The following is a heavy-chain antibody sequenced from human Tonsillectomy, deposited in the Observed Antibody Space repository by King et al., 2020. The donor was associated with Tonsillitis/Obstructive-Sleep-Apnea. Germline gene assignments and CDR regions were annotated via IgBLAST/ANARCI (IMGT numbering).Heavy chain of an antibody. J-gene: IGHJ6*03. CDR2: IYYDENT. CDR1: IGSVSSSSYY. D-gene: IGHD3-22*01. Sequence: QLQESGPGLVKHSETLSLTCTVSIGSVSSSSYYWGWIRQPPGKGLAWIGIIYYDENTYYNPSLQSRVTISVDTSKNQFSLKLNSVTAADTAVYYCVRLAHDTNYYYYMDVWGKGTTVTVSS. CDR3: VRLAHDTNYYYYMDV. V-gene: IGHV4-39*01.